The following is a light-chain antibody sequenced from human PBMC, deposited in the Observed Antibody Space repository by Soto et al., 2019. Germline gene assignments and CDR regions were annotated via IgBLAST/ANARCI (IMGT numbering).Light chain of an antibody. J-gene: IGLJ1*01. CDR1: SSDVGNYNL. V-gene: IGLV2-23*01. Sequence: QSALTQPASVSGSPGQSITISCTGTSSDVGNYNLVSWYQQHPGKAPKFIIYEDNKRPSGISNRFSGSKSGNTASLTISGLQAEDEADYYCCSYAGSSTYVFGTGTKVTVL. CDR2: EDN. CDR3: CSYAGSSTYV.